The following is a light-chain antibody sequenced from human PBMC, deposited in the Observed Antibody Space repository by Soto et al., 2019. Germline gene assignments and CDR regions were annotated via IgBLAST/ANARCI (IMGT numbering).Light chain of an antibody. V-gene: IGKV3-15*01. J-gene: IGKJ1*01. CDR2: GAS. CDR1: QSVSSN. Sequence: EIVMTQSPATLSVSPGERATLSCRASQSVSSNLAWYQQKPGQAPRLLIYGASTRATGIPARFSGSGSGTEFTPTISSLQSEDCAVYYCQHSNNWPRTFGQGTKVEIK. CDR3: QHSNNWPRT.